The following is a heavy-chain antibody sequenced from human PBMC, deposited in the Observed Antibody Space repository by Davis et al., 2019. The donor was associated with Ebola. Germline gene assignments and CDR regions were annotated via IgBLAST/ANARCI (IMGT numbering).Heavy chain of an antibody. J-gene: IGHJ3*02. CDR1: GYTFTSYY. Sequence: ASVKVSCKASGYTFTSYYMHWVRQAPGQGLEWMGIINPSGGSTSYAQKFQVRVTMTRDTSTRTVYMELSSLRSEDTAVYYCARDGPDSSGYRLDAFDIWGQGTMVTVSS. CDR2: INPSGGST. D-gene: IGHD3-22*01. CDR3: ARDGPDSSGYRLDAFDI. V-gene: IGHV1-46*01.